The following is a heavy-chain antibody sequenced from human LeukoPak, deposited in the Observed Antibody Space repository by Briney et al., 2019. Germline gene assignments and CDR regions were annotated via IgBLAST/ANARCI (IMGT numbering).Heavy chain of an antibody. Sequence: GESLQISCKGAGCSFTSYWIGCVLQLPAKDLEWMVFIYPDDSDTRYSPSFQGHVTSSADKYITTPFLQWSSLKASDTAMYYCARLRHVATLNGYFDYWGQGTLVTVSS. CDR1: GCSFTSYW. D-gene: IGHD5-24*01. V-gene: IGHV5-51*01. CDR3: ARLRHVATLNGYFDY. J-gene: IGHJ4*02. CDR2: IYPDDSDT.